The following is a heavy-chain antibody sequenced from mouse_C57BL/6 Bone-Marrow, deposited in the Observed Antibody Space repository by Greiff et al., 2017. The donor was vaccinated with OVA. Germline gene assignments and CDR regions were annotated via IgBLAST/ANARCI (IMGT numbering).Heavy chain of an antibody. CDR3: AREFITTVVATREYYFDY. D-gene: IGHD1-1*01. CDR2: INYDGSST. V-gene: IGHV5-16*01. CDR1: GFTFSDYY. Sequence: EVQRVESEGGLVQPGSSMKLSCTASGFTFSDYYMAWVRQVPEKGLEWVANINYDGSSTYYLDSLKSRFIISRDNAKNILYLQMSSLKSEDTATYYCAREFITTVVATREYYFDYWGQGTTLTVSS. J-gene: IGHJ2*01.